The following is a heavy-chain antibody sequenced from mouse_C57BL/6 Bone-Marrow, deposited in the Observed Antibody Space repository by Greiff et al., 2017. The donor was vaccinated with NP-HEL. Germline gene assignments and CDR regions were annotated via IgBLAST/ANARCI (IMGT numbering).Heavy chain of an antibody. J-gene: IGHJ2*01. CDR3: ARLDPGNYFDY. CDR1: GFTFSDYG. Sequence: EVKLQESGGGLVQPGGSLKLSCAASGFTFSDYGMAWVRQAPRKGPEWVAFLSNLAYSIYYADTVTGRFTISRENAKNTLYLEMSSLRSEDTAMYYCARLDPGNYFDYWGQGTTLTVSS. V-gene: IGHV5-15*01. CDR2: LSNLAYSI.